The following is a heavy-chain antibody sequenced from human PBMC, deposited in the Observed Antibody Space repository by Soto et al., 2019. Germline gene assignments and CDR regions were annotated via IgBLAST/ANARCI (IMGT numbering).Heavy chain of an antibody. Sequence: PGESLKISCKASGYSFTSYWIGWVRQMPGKGLEWMGIIYPGDSDTRYSPSFQGQVTISADKSISTAYLQWSSLKASDTAMYYWARAGYYDILTGYYNYFDYWGQGTLVTVSS. CDR1: GYSFTSYW. CDR2: IYPGDSDT. CDR3: ARAGYYDILTGYYNYFDY. D-gene: IGHD3-9*01. J-gene: IGHJ4*02. V-gene: IGHV5-51*01.